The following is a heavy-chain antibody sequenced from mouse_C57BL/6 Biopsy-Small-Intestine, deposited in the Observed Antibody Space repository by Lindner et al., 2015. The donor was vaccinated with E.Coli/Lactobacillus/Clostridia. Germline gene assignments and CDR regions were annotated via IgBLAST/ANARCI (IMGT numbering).Heavy chain of an antibody. D-gene: IGHD1-1*01. Sequence: VQLQESGGGLVKPGGSLKLSCAASGFTFSDYGMHWVRQAPEKGLEWVVYISSDSSTIYYADTVKGRFTISRDNAKNTLFLQMTSLRSEDTAMYYCARKDYYPHEGNWYFDVWGTGTTVTVSS. V-gene: IGHV5-17*01. CDR1: GFTFSDYG. CDR3: ARKDYYPHEGNWYFDV. J-gene: IGHJ1*03. CDR2: ISSDSSTI.